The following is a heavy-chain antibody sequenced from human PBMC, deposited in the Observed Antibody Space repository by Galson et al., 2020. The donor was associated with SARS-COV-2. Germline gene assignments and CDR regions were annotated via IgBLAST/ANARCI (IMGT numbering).Heavy chain of an antibody. CDR2: ITQSGSV. CDR1: GGSFSGHY. CDR3: ARGLFQTTMVIVVFTSGSFYFDS. Sequence: SETLSLTCAVYGGSFSGHYWSWIRQSPGKGLEWIGEITQSGSVNYNLSLKSRVTISADTSKNQFSLELRSVTAADTAVYYCARGLFQTTMVIVVFTSGSFYFDSWGQGTLVSVSS. J-gene: IGHJ4*02. D-gene: IGHD3-22*01. V-gene: IGHV4-34*01.